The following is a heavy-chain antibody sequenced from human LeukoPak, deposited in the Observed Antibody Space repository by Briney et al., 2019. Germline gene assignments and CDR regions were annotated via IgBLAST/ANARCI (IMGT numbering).Heavy chain of an antibody. J-gene: IGHJ6*02. CDR2: VLDNTDFP. CDR3: ASEPGLSRGPDYAMDV. Sequence: GGSLRLSCAASGFTFSSYAMSWVRRAPGKGLEWMTCVLDNTDFPYYADSVEGRFIISRDSSKNVVYLQMNSLRPEDTAIYYCASEPGLSRGPDYAMDVWGQGTTVTVSS. CDR1: GFTFSSYA. V-gene: IGHV3-30-3*01. D-gene: IGHD3-16*01.